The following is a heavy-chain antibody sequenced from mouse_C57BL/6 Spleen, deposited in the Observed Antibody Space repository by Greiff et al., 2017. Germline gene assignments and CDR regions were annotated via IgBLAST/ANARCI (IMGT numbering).Heavy chain of an antibody. CDR2: IYPYNGVS. Sequence: VQLQQSGPELVKPGASVKISCKASGYSFTGYYMHWVKQSHGNILDWIGYIYPYNGVSSYNQKFKGKATLTVYKCSSTAYMELRSLTSEDSAVYYCARKGDGSSLYFDYWGQGTTRTVSS. CDR3: ARKGDGSSLYFDY. V-gene: IGHV1-31*01. CDR1: GYSFTGYY. D-gene: IGHD1-1*01. J-gene: IGHJ2*01.